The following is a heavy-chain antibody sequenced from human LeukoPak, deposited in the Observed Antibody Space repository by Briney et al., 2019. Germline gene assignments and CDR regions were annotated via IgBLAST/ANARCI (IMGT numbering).Heavy chain of an antibody. Sequence: SETLSRTCAVSGYSISSGYYWGWIRQPPGKGLEWIGSIYHSGSTYYNPSLKSRVTISVDTSKNQFSLKLSSVTAADTAVDYCARQRTTVTPAYFDYWGQGTLVTVSS. CDR2: IYHSGST. D-gene: IGHD4-11*01. CDR3: ARQRTTVTPAYFDY. V-gene: IGHV4-38-2*01. CDR1: GYSISSGYY. J-gene: IGHJ4*02.